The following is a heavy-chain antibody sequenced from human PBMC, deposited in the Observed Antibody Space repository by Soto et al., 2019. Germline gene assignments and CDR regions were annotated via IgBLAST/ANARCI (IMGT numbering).Heavy chain of an antibody. D-gene: IGHD2-15*01. J-gene: IGHJ4*02. V-gene: IGHV3-30*18. CDR2: ISYDGSNK. Sequence: GGSLRLSCAASGFTFSSYGMHWVRQAPGKGLEWVAVISYDGSNKYYADSVKGRFTISRDNSKNTLYLQMNGLRAEDTAVYYCAKDRHCRGGSCYHPPLDNWGKETLVTVPS. CDR3: AKDRHCRGGSCYHPPLDN. CDR1: GFTFSSYG.